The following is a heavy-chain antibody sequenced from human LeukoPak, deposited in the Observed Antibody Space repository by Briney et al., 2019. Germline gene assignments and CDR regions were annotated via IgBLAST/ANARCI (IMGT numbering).Heavy chain of an antibody. CDR2: ITFSSSII. J-gene: IGHJ6*04. Sequence: PGGSLRLSCAASGFTFSSYSMNWVRQAPGKGLEWVSYITFSSSIIYYADSVRGRFTISRDNAKNSLYLQMNSLRAEDTAVYYCAELGITMIGGVWGKGTTVTISS. D-gene: IGHD3-10*02. CDR3: AELGITMIGGV. V-gene: IGHV3-48*01. CDR1: GFTFSSYS.